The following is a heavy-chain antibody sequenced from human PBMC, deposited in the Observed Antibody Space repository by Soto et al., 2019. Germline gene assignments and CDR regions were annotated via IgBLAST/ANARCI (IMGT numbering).Heavy chain of an antibody. V-gene: IGHV3-7*01. D-gene: IGHD3-3*01. CDR2: IKQDGSEK. Sequence: GGSLSLSCAASGFTFSSYWMSWVRQAPGKGLEWVANIKQDGSEKYYVDSVKGRFTISRDNAKNSLYLQMNSLRAEDTAVYYCARGLRFLEWLLSYYYYYMDVWGKGTTVTVSS. CDR1: GFTFSSYW. J-gene: IGHJ6*03. CDR3: ARGLRFLEWLLSYYYYYMDV.